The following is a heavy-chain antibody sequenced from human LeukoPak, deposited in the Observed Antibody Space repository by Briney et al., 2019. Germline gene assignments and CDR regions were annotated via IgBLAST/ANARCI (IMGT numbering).Heavy chain of an antibody. Sequence: SETLSLTCTVSGGSISSSSYYWSWIRQPPGKGLEWIGYIYYSGSTYYNPSLKSRITISVDTSKNQFSLKLSSVTAADTAVYYCARLAWGRLDYWGQGTLVTVSS. V-gene: IGHV4-30-4*01. CDR1: GGSISSSSYY. CDR2: IYYSGST. J-gene: IGHJ4*02. CDR3: ARLAWGRLDY. D-gene: IGHD7-27*01.